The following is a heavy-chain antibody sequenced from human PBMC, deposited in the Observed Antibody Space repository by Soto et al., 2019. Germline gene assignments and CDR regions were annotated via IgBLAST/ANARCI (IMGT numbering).Heavy chain of an antibody. J-gene: IGHJ4*02. D-gene: IGHD5-12*01. CDR1: GFTFSDYY. CDR3: ARGGQYSGYKMSYFDY. Sequence: QVQLVESGGGLVKPGGSLRLSCAASGFTFSDYYMSWIRQAPGKGLEWVSYIVASGSSIYYADSVKGRFTISRDNAKNSLCLQMNSLRAEDTAVYYCARGGQYSGYKMSYFDYWCQGTLVTVSS. V-gene: IGHV3-11*01. CDR2: IVASGSSI.